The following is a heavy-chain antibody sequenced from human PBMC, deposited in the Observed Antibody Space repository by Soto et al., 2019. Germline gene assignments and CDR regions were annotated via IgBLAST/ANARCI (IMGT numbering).Heavy chain of an antibody. Sequence: QVQLQESGPGLVKPSQTLSLTCTVSGGSISSGGYYWSWIRQHPGKGLEWIGYISYSGSTYYNSSLKSRVTISVDTSKNQFSLKLTSVTAADTVVYYCAREGAGPKGSSSWPDDAFDIWGQGTMVTVSS. CDR3: AREGAGPKGSSSWPDDAFDI. V-gene: IGHV4-31*03. CDR2: ISYSGST. D-gene: IGHD6-13*01. CDR1: GGSISSGGYY. J-gene: IGHJ3*02.